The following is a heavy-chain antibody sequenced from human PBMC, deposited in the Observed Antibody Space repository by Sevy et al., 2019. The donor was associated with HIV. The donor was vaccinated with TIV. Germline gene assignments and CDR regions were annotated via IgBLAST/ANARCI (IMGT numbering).Heavy chain of an antibody. CDR2: IKSKTDGGTT. J-gene: IGHJ4*02. V-gene: IGHV3-15*01. CDR3: TTGRIIYDFWSDADY. Sequence: GGSLRLSCAASGFTFSNAWMSWVRQAPGKGLEWVGRIKSKTDGGTTDYAAPGKGRFTISRDDSKNTLYLQMNSLKTEDTAVYYCTTGRIIYDFWSDADYWGQGTLVTVSS. CDR1: GFTFSNAW. D-gene: IGHD3-3*01.